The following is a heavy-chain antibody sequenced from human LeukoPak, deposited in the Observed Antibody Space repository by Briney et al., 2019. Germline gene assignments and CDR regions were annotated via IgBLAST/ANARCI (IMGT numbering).Heavy chain of an antibody. V-gene: IGHV4-38-2*01. CDR1: GYFISSGYY. J-gene: IGHJ4*02. CDR3: AKVKTGSSAEPFDN. D-gene: IGHD1-26*01. Sequence: SETLSLTCASSGYFISSGYYWGWIRQPPEKRLKWIGSIYHSGSTYYNPSLRSRVTISLDTSKNQFSLKLTSVSAADTAVYYCAKVKTGSSAEPFDNWGQGTLVTVSS. CDR2: IYHSGST.